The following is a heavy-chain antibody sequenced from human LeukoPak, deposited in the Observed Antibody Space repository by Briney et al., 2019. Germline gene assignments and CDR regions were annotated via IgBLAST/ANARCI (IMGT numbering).Heavy chain of an antibody. CDR3: ARSIAVAGNDAFDI. CDR1: GGSFSGYY. D-gene: IGHD6-19*01. V-gene: IGHV4-34*01. Sequence: TASETLSLTCAVYGGSFSGYYWSWIRQPPGKGLEWIGEINHSGSTNYNPSLKSRVTISVDTSKNQFSLKLTSVTAADTAVYYCARSIAVAGNDAFDIWGRGTMVTVSS. J-gene: IGHJ3*02. CDR2: INHSGST.